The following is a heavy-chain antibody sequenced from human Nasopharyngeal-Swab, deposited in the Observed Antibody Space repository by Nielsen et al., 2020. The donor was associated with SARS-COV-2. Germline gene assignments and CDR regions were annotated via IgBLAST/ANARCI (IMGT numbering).Heavy chain of an antibody. V-gene: IGHV4-34*01. J-gene: IGHJ6*03. CDR3: ARGRGVFGVVSRFYYYMDV. D-gene: IGHD3-3*01. Sequence: SETLSLTCAVYGGSFSGYYWSWIRQPPGKGLEWIGEINHSGSTNYNPSLKSRVTISVDTSKNQFSLKLSSVTAAGTAVYYCARGRGVFGVVSRFYYYMDVWGKGTTVTVSS. CDR2: INHSGST. CDR1: GGSFSGYY.